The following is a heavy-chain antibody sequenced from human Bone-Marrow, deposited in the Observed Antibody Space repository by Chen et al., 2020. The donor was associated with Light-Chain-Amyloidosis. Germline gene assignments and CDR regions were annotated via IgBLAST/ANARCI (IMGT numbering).Heavy chain of an antibody. Sequence: DVRLVESGGGLVQPGGSLRLSCAASGFTSSDYWMSWGRQSPGKGLEWVANVRQDVSEKDYAASVKVRFTISRDDAKNSVYLQMKNLRAEDTAVYYCARDRTLFGVAQYYFDYWGQGTRVTVSS. D-gene: IGHD3-3*01. CDR1: GFTSSDYW. CDR3: ARDRTLFGVAQYYFDY. V-gene: IGHV3-7*03. CDR2: VRQDVSEK. J-gene: IGHJ4*02.